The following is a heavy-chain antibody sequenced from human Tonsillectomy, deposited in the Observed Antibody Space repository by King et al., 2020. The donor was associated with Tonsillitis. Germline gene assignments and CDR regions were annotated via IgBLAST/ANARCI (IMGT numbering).Heavy chain of an antibody. Sequence: HVQLQESGPGLVKPSETLSLTCTVSGGSISSYYWTWIRQPAGKGLEWIGRIYTSGSTNYNPSLKSRVTMSVDTSKNQFSLKLSSVTAADTAVYYCARSPAWGFGELLKAIADAFDIWGPGTMVTVSS. J-gene: IGHJ3*02. V-gene: IGHV4-4*07. CDR1: GGSISSYY. D-gene: IGHD3-10*01. CDR3: ARSPAWGFGELLKAIADAFDI. CDR2: IYTSGST.